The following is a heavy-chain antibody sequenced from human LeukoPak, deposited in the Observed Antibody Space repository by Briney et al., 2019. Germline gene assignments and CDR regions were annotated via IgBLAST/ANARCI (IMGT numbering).Heavy chain of an antibody. V-gene: IGHV4-39*07. CDR2: IHYSGAT. J-gene: IGHJ4*02. Sequence: PSETLSLTCTVSGGSISSSIYFWGWIRQPPGKGLEWIGSIHYSGATYSDPSLKSRVTISVDTSKNQFSLKLSSVTAADTAVYYCARGRGPKCYDILTGYYFDYWGQGTLVTVSS. CDR1: GGSISSSIYF. D-gene: IGHD3-9*01. CDR3: ARGRGPKCYDILTGYYFDY.